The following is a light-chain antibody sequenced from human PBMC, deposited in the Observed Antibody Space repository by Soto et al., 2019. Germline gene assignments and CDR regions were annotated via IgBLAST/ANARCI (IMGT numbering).Light chain of an antibody. CDR3: QQSYSTPRT. Sequence: DIQMSQSPSSLSASVGDRVTITCRASQGIGDALGWYQQKQGKAPKRLIYAASTLQSGVPSRFSGSGSGTEFTLTISSLQPEDFATYYCQQSYSTPRTFGQGTKVDIK. J-gene: IGKJ1*01. CDR1: QGIGDA. V-gene: IGKV1-17*01. CDR2: AAS.